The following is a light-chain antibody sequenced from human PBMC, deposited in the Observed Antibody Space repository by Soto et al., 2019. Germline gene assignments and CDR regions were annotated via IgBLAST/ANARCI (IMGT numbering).Light chain of an antibody. V-gene: IGLV1-44*01. Sequence: QSVLTQPPSASGTPGQRVTISCSGSSSNVGSNSVNWYQQLPGTAPKLLIHSNSQRPSGVPDRFSGSKSGTSASLAISGLQSEDEADYYCAAWDGSLTGVVFGGGTQLTVL. CDR3: AAWDGSLTGVV. J-gene: IGLJ2*01. CDR2: SNS. CDR1: SSNVGSNS.